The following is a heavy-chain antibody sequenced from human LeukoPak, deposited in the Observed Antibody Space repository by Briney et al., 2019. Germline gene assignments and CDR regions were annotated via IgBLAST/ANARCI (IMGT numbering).Heavy chain of an antibody. CDR1: GRSIRGFF. CDR2: IYTSGST. CDR3: AGDRGYSYAFDY. D-gene: IGHD5-18*01. V-gene: IGHV4-4*07. J-gene: IGHJ4*02. Sequence: SETLSLTCAVSGRSIRGFFCSSSRQPAGKGLEWIGRIYTSGSTNYNPSLKSRVTISIHTSKNQFSVTPNSVTASAYTVYYCAGDRGYSYAFDYWGQGTLVTVSS.